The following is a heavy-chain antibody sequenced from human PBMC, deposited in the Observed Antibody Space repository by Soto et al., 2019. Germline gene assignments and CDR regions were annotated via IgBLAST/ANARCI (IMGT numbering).Heavy chain of an antibody. CDR1: GGSVSSGSYY. CDR2: IYNSGST. V-gene: IGHV4-61*03. J-gene: IGHJ4*02. Sequence: SETLSLTCTVSGGSVSSGSYYWSWIRQPPGKGLEWIGYIYNSGSTNYNPSLKSRVTISVDTSKNHFSLRMSSVTAADTAVYYCARDRDSGSYYFDYWGRGTLVTVYS. D-gene: IGHD3-10*01. CDR3: ARDRDSGSYYFDY.